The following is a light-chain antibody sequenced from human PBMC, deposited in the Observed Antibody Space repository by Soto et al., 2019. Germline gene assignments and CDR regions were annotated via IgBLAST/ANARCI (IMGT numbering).Light chain of an antibody. CDR1: SSDVGGYDH. CDR3: SSYTNKDTLL. Sequence: QSVLTQPASVSGSPGQSITISCTGTSSDVGGYDHVSWYQQHPGKAPKLIIYDVTVRPSGISRRFSGSKSDNTASLAVSGLQPEDEADYYCSSYTNKDTLLFGGRTQLTVL. CDR2: DVT. V-gene: IGLV2-14*03. J-gene: IGLJ3*02.